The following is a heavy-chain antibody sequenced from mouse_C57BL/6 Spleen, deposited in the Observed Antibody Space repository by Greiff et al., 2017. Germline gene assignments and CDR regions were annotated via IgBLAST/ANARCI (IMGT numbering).Heavy chain of an antibody. CDR1: GYAFSSSW. CDR2: IYPGDGDT. D-gene: IGHD1-1*01. Sequence: QVQLKQSGPELVKPGASVKISCKASGYAFSSSWMNWVKQRPGKGLEWIGRIYPGDGDTNYNGKFKGKATLTADKSSSTAYMQLSSLTSEDSAVYFCTRHLFHKEAMDYWGQGTSVTVSS. V-gene: IGHV1-82*01. J-gene: IGHJ4*01. CDR3: TRHLFHKEAMDY.